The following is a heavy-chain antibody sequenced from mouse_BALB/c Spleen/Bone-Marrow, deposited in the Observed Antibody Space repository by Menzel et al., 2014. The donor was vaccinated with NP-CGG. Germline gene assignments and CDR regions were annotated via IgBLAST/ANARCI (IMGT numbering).Heavy chain of an antibody. Sequence: QVTLKECGPGILQPSQTLSLTCSFSGFSLTTYGIGVGWIRQPSGKGLERLAHIWWTDNKYYNTALKSRLTISKDTSNNQVFLKIASVDTADTGTYYCARATMISTDAMDYWGQGTSVTVSS. CDR2: IWWTDNK. J-gene: IGHJ4*01. CDR1: GFSLTTYGIG. V-gene: IGHV8-11*01. D-gene: IGHD2-4*01. CDR3: ARATMISTDAMDY.